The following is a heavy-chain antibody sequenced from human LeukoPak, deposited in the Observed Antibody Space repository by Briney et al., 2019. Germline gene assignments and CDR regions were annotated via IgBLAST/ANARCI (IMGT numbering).Heavy chain of an antibody. CDR1: GGSISSSSYY. V-gene: IGHV4-39*01. D-gene: IGHD5-24*01. Sequence: SETLSLTCTVSGGSISSSSYYWGWIRQPPGKGLEWIGSIYYSGSTYYNPSLKSRVTISVDTSKNRFSLKLSSVTAADTAVYYCARHGRWLQDFDYWGQGTLVTVSS. CDR2: IYYSGST. J-gene: IGHJ4*02. CDR3: ARHGRWLQDFDY.